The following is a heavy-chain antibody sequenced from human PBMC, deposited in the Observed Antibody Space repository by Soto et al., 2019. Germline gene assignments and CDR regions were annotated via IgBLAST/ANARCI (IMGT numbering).Heavy chain of an antibody. J-gene: IGHJ5*02. CDR1: GGSVSSGSHY. V-gene: IGHV4-61*01. D-gene: IGHD2-15*01. Sequence: QVQLQESGPGLVKPSETLSLSCSVSGGSVSSGSHYWSWIRQPPGKGLEWIGFIYDSGSTHYNPSLKSRATRSLNTSKNQFSLTLSSVTAADTAVYYCAGRSGEGWFDPWGQGPLVTVSS. CDR2: IYDSGST. CDR3: AGRSGEGWFDP.